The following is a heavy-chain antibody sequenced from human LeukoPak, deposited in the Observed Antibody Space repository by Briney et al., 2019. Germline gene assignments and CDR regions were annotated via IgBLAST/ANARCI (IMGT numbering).Heavy chain of an antibody. Sequence: SVRVSCKASGGTFSSYAISWVRQAPGQGLEWMGGIIPIFGTANCAQKFQGRVTITADESTSTAYMELSSLRSEDTAVYYCAREDYSDSYFDYWGQGTLVTVSS. D-gene: IGHD4-11*01. V-gene: IGHV1-69*13. CDR1: GGTFSSYA. CDR3: AREDYSDSYFDY. CDR2: IIPIFGTA. J-gene: IGHJ4*02.